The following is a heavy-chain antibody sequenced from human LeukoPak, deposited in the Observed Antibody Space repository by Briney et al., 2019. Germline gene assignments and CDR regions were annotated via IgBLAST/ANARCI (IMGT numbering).Heavy chain of an antibody. D-gene: IGHD3-10*01. V-gene: IGHV1-46*01. J-gene: IGHJ6*03. CDR2: INPSGGST. Sequence: ASVKVSCKASGYTFTSYYMHWVRQAPGQGLEWMGIINPSGGSTSYAQKFQGRVTMTRDTSTSTVYMELSSLRSEDTALYYCARGATSWFGESPAYYYMDVWGKGTTVTVSS. CDR1: GYTFTSYY. CDR3: ARGATSWFGESPAYYYMDV.